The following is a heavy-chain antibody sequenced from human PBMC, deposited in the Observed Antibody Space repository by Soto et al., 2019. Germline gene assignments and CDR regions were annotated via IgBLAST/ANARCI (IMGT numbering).Heavy chain of an antibody. D-gene: IGHD5-12*01. V-gene: IGHV3-7*01. J-gene: IGHJ4*02. CDR2: IKQDGSEK. CDR1: GFTFSSYW. Sequence: LRLSCAASGFTFSSYWMSWVRQAPGKGLEWVANIKQDGSEKYYVDSVKGRFTISRDNAKNSLYLQMNSLRAEDTAVYYCARYRRDGYNRLDYWGQGTLVTVSS. CDR3: ARYRRDGYNRLDY.